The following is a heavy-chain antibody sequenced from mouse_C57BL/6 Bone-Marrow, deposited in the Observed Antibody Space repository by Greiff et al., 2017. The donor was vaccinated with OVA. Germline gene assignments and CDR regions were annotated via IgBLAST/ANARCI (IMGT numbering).Heavy chain of an antibody. D-gene: IGHD3-2*02. CDR2: ISSGSSTI. V-gene: IGHV5-17*01. Sequence: EVMLVESGGGLVKPGGSLKLSCAASGFTFSDYGMHWVRQAPEKGLEWVAYISSGSSTIYYADTVKGRFTISRDNAKNTLFLQMTRLRSEYTAMYYCAKDSSGYDYAMDYWGQGTSVTVSS. CDR3: AKDSSGYDYAMDY. J-gene: IGHJ4*01. CDR1: GFTFSDYG.